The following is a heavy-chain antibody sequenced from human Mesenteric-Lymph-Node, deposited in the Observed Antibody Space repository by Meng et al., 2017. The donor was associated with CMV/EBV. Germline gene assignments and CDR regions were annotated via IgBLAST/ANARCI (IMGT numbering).Heavy chain of an antibody. J-gene: IGHJ3*02. CDR2: IWYDGSNK. D-gene: IGHD2-15*01. CDR3: AKEFLVTGYDAFDI. Sequence: GGSLRLSCAASGFTFSSYGMHWVRQAPGKGLEWVAVIWYDGSNKYYADSVKGRFTISRDNSKNTLYLQMNSLRAEDTAVYYCAKEFLVTGYDAFDIWGQGTMVTVSS. V-gene: IGHV3-33*06. CDR1: GFTFSSYG.